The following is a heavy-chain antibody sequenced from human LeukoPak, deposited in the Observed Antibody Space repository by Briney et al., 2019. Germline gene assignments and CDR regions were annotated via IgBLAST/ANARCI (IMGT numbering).Heavy chain of an antibody. CDR1: GCTFSTSA. Sequence: GGSLRLSCSASGCTFSTSAIHWVRQAPGKGLEYVSAISSNGGSTYYAGSMKGRFTISRDDSKNTLSLQMSSLRPEDTAVYYCVKLPYSDTSAYYVDYWGQGTLVTVSS. D-gene: IGHD3-22*01. V-gene: IGHV3-64D*06. CDR3: VKLPYSDTSAYYVDY. CDR2: ISSNGGST. J-gene: IGHJ4*02.